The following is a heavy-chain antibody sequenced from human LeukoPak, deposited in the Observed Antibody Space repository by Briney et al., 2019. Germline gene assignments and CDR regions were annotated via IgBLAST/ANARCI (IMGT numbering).Heavy chain of an antibody. D-gene: IGHD3-10*01. CDR2: INPNSGGT. CDR3: ASAGSGSYYNVRAFDI. Sequence: ASVKVSCKASGYTFTGYYMHWVRQAPGQGLEWMGWINPNSGGTNYAQKFQGRVTITTDESTSTAYMELSSLRSEDTAVYYCASAGSGSYYNVRAFDIWGQGTMVTVSS. CDR1: GYTFTGYY. V-gene: IGHV1-2*02. J-gene: IGHJ3*02.